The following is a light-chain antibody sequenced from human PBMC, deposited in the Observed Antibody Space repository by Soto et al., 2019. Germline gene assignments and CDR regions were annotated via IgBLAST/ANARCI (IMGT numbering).Light chain of an antibody. CDR3: SSYAGNNNPAV. CDR1: SSDVGGYNY. Sequence: QSALTQPPSASGSPGQSVTISCTGTSSDVGGYNYVSWYQQHPGKAPKLMIYEVTKRPSGVPDRFSGSKSGNTASLTVSGLQAEDEADYYCSSYAGNNNPAVFGGGTKLTVL. V-gene: IGLV2-8*01. J-gene: IGLJ2*01. CDR2: EVT.